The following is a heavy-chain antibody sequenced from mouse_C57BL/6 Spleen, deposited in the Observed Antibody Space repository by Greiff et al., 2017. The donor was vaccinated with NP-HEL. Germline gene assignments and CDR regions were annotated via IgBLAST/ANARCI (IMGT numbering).Heavy chain of an antibody. CDR1: GFTFSDYG. Sequence: EVKVVESGGGLVKPGGSLKLSCAASGFTFSDYGMHWVRQAPEKGLEWVAYISSGSSTIYYADTVKGRFTISRDNAKNTLFLQMTSLRSEDTAMYYCARPLYYDYDGYFDYWGQGTTLTVSS. CDR2: ISSGSSTI. CDR3: ARPLYYDYDGYFDY. J-gene: IGHJ2*01. V-gene: IGHV5-17*01. D-gene: IGHD2-4*01.